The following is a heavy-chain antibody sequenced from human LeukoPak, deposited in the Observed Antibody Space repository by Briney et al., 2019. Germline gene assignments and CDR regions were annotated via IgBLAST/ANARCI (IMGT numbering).Heavy chain of an antibody. CDR2: IKQDGSEK. Sequence: PGGSLRLSCAASGFTFSSYWMSWVRQAPGKGLEWVANIKQDGSEKYYVDSVKGRFTVSRGNAKNSLYLQMNSLRAEDTAVYYCARDLYYYGSGSYGSVINYWGQGTLVTVSS. CDR1: GFTFSSYW. V-gene: IGHV3-7*03. CDR3: ARDLYYYGSGSYGSVINY. J-gene: IGHJ4*02. D-gene: IGHD3-10*01.